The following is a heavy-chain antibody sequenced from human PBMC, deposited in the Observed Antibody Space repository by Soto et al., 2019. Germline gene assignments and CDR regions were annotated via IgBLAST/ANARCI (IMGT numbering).Heavy chain of an antibody. CDR2: ISSDGSST. J-gene: IGHJ4*02. D-gene: IGHD6-19*01. CDR3: ARGSGGLWLVVYDF. CDR1: GFTFSSHW. Sequence: EVQLVESGGGLVQPGGSLRLSCAASGFTFSSHWMHWVRQAPGKGLVWVSRISSDGSSTTYADSVKGRFTISRDNAKNSLYLQMSTLRAEDTAVYYFARGSGGLWLVVYDFWGQGTLVTVSS. V-gene: IGHV3-74*03.